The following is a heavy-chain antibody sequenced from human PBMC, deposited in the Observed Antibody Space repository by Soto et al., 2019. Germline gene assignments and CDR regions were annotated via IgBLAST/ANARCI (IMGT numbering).Heavy chain of an antibody. CDR2: INPSGGST. V-gene: IGHV1-46*01. CDR1: GYTFTSYY. J-gene: IGHJ6*02. D-gene: IGHD6-13*01. CDR3: ARDSCSSPHLDYYGMDV. Sequence: ASVKVSCKASGYTFTSYYMHWVRQAPGQGLEWMGIINPSGGSTSYAQKFQGRVTMTRDTSTSTVYMELSSLRSEDTAVYYCARDSCSSPHLDYYGMDVWGQGTTVTVSS.